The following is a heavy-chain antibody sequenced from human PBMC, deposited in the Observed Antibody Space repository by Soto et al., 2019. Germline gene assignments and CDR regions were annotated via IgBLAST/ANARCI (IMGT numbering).Heavy chain of an antibody. D-gene: IGHD6-6*01. CDR2: INHSGST. CDR3: ARGIYSSYSYFDY. CDR1: GGSFSGYY. Sequence: QVQLQQWGAGLLKPSETLSLTCAVYGGSFSGYYWSWIRQPPGKELEWIGEINHSGSTNYNPSLKSRVTRSVDTSKNQFSLKLSSVTAADTAVYYCARGIYSSYSYFDYWGQGTLVTVSS. J-gene: IGHJ4*02. V-gene: IGHV4-34*01.